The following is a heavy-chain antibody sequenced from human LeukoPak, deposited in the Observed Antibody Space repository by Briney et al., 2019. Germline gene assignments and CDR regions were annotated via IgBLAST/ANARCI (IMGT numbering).Heavy chain of an antibody. CDR1: GGSISSSHHS. D-gene: IGHD3-9*01. CDR3: ARVIRPTGYYSNPKSGSFDF. CDR2: IYSSGST. V-gene: IGHV4-39*01. Sequence: PSETLSLTCAVSGGSISSSHHSWGWIRQPPGKGLEWIGSIYSSGSTYYRPSLMTRVTITVDTSKNQFSLKLNSVTAADTAVYYCARVIRPTGYYSNPKSGSFDFWGQGTLVTVSS. J-gene: IGHJ4*02.